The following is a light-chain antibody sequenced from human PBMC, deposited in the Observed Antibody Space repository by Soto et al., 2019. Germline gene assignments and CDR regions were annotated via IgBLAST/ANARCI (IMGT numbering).Light chain of an antibody. CDR2: DAS. Sequence: EIVLTQSPVTLSLSPGERATLSCRASQSVRTYLDWYQVKPGQAPRLLIYDASSRASGVPARFSGSGSGTDFTLTISSLEPEDFALYYCQQRNSWPPITFGQGTRLEIK. CDR1: QSVRTY. CDR3: QQRNSWPPIT. J-gene: IGKJ5*01. V-gene: IGKV3-11*01.